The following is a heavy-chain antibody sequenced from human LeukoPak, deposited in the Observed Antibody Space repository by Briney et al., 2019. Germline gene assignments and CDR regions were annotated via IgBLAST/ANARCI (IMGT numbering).Heavy chain of an antibody. V-gene: IGHV1-2*02. CDR2: INPNSGGT. Sequence: EASVKVPCKTSKNMFTGYFMHWVRQAPGQGLEWIGWINPNSGGTLFARRFQGRVTMTRDTSIGATYMELSRLTSDDTALYYCAAQCNDDFCYKRDYMDVWSKGTMVVVSS. CDR3: AAQCNDDFCYKRDYMDV. D-gene: IGHD2-2*02. J-gene: IGHJ6*03. CDR1: KNMFTGYF.